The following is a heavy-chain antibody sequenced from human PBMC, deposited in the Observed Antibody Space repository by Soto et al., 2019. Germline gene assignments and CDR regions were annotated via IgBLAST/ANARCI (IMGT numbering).Heavy chain of an antibody. V-gene: IGHV4-30-2*01. Sequence: KSSETLSLTCAVSGGSISSGGYCWSWIRQPPGKGLEWIGYIYHSGSTYYNPSLKSRVTISVDRSKNQFSLKLSSVTAADTAVYYCARGTVSAIFDYWGQGTLVTVSS. J-gene: IGHJ4*02. CDR1: GGSISSGGYC. CDR3: ARGTVSAIFDY. D-gene: IGHD4-4*01. CDR2: IYHSGST.